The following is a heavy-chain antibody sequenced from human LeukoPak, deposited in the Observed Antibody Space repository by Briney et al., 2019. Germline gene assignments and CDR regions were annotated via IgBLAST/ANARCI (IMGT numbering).Heavy chain of an antibody. Sequence: ASVKVSCKASGYTFTSYGISWVRQAPGQGLEWMGWISAYNGNTNYAQKLQGRVTMTTDTSTSTAYMELRSLRSDDTAVYYCALMRMGYCSGGSCYSFPYYYSMDVWGKGTTVTVSS. CDR3: ALMRMGYCSGGSCYSFPYYYSMDV. D-gene: IGHD2-15*01. V-gene: IGHV1-18*01. J-gene: IGHJ6*03. CDR2: ISAYNGNT. CDR1: GYTFTSYG.